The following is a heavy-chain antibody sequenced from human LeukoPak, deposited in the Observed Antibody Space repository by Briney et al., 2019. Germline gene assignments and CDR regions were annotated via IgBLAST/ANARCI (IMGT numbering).Heavy chain of an antibody. V-gene: IGHV3-21*01. CDR1: GFIFSSCS. CDR3: ARVQYSSSWPFDN. CDR2: ISSSSSYI. D-gene: IGHD6-13*01. Sequence: GGSLSLLCAASGFIFSSCSMNWVRRARGKGLECVSSISSSSSYIYYADSVKGRFTISRDNAKNSLYLQMNSLRAEDTAVYYCARVQYSSSWPFDNWGQGTLVTVSS. J-gene: IGHJ4*02.